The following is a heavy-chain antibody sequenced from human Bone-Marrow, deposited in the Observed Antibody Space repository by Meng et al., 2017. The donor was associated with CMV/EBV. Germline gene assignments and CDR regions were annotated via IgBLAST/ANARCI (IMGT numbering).Heavy chain of an antibody. D-gene: IGHD2-2*01. CDR1: GGSISSYY. CDR3: ARVKGYCSSTSCSSPIDY. J-gene: IGHJ4*02. V-gene: IGHV4-59*01. CDR2: IYYSGST. Sequence: SETLSLTCTVSGGSISSYYWSWIRQPPGKGLEWIGYIYYSGSTNYNPSLKSRVTISVDTSKSQFSLKLSSVTAADTAVYYCARVKGYCSSTSCSSPIDYWGQGTLVTVSS.